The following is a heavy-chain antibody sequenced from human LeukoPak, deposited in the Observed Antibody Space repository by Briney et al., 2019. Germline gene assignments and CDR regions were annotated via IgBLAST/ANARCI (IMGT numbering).Heavy chain of an antibody. J-gene: IGHJ4*02. V-gene: IGHV3-23*01. CDR2: ISGSGGST. Sequence: GGSLRLSCAASGFTFSSYAMSWVRQAPGKGLEWVSAISGSGGSTYYADSMKGRFTISRDNSKNTLYLQMNSLRAEDTALYYCARGTSALLGYFDYWGQGTLVTVSS. CDR1: GFTFSSYA. CDR3: ARGTSALLGYFDY.